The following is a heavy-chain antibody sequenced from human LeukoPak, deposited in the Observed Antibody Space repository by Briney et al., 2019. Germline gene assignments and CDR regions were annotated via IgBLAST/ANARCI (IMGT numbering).Heavy chain of an antibody. CDR1: GGTFSSYA. D-gene: IGHD3-3*01. J-gene: IGHJ3*02. CDR2: IIPILGIA. Sequence: SVKVSCKASGGTFSSYAISWVRQAPGQGLEWMGRIIPILGIANYAQKFQGRVTITADKSTSTAYMELSSLRSEDTAVYYCAKNIRFLGAFDIWGQGTMVTVSS. V-gene: IGHV1-69*04. CDR3: AKNIRFLGAFDI.